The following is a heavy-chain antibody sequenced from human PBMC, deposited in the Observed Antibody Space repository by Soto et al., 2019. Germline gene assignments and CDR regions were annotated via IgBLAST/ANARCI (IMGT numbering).Heavy chain of an antibody. V-gene: IGHV3-15*01. Sequence: EVQLVESGGGLVKPGGSLRLSCAASGFTFSNAWMSWVRQAPGKGLEWVGRIKSKTDGGTTDYAAPVKGRFTISRDDSKNTLYLQMNSLKTEDTAVYYCTRELLPIGAFDTWGQGTMVTVSS. CDR1: GFTFSNAW. CDR3: TRELLPIGAFDT. CDR2: IKSKTDGGTT. J-gene: IGHJ3*02. D-gene: IGHD1-26*01.